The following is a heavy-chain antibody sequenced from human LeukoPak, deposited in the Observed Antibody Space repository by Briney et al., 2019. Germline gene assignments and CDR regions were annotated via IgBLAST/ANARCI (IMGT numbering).Heavy chain of an antibody. J-gene: IGHJ6*02. D-gene: IGHD2-2*01. CDR3: ARAPRYQLLPYYYYGMDV. CDR1: GGSISSYY. V-gene: IGHV4-59*12. CDR2: IHYSGST. Sequence: SETLSLTCTVSGGSISSYYWSWIRQPPGKGLEWIGYIHYSGSTNYNPSLKGRVTISVDTSKNQFSLKLSSVTAADTAVYYCARAPRYQLLPYYYYGMDVWGQGTTVTVSS.